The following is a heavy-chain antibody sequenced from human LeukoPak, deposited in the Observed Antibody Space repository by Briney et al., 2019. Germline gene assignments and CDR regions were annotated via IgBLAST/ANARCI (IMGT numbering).Heavy chain of an antibody. D-gene: IGHD3-22*01. CDR3: ARRLSYDSSGYYLSHYFDY. Sequence: SETLSLTCAVYGGSFSGYYWSWIRQPPGKGLEWIGEINHSGSTNYNPSLKIRVTISVDTSKNQFSLKLYSVTAADTAVYYCARRLSYDSSGYYLSHYFDYWGQGTLVTVSS. CDR1: GGSFSGYY. CDR2: INHSGST. V-gene: IGHV4-34*01. J-gene: IGHJ4*02.